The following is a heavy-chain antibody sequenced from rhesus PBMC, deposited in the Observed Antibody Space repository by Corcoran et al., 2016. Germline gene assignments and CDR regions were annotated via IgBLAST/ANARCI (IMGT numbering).Heavy chain of an antibody. CDR2: IYGSRGST. D-gene: IGHD5-24*01. CDR1: GGSISSGYD. V-gene: IGHV4-76*01. CDR3: ARGSGYSYYFDY. J-gene: IGHJ4*01. Sequence: QVQLQESGPGVVKPSETLSLTCAVSGGSISSGYDWSWIRQPPGKGLEWIGYIYGSRGSTNYNPSLKNRVTSSKDASKNQFSLKLSSVTAADTAVYYCARGSGYSYYFDYWGQGVLVTVSS.